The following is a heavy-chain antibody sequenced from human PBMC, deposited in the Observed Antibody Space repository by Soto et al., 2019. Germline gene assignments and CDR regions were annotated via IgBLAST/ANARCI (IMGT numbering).Heavy chain of an antibody. CDR1: GGSISISLYY. Sequence: KTSETLSLTFTVSGGSISISLYYWFCIRQPPGKGLEWIGYIYYSGSTYYNPSLKSRVTISVDRSKNQFSLKLSSVTAADTAVYYCARHGVHGAKIDYWGQGTLVTVSS. D-gene: IGHD2-8*01. V-gene: IGHV4-39*01. CDR3: ARHGVHGAKIDY. CDR2: IYYSGST. J-gene: IGHJ4*02.